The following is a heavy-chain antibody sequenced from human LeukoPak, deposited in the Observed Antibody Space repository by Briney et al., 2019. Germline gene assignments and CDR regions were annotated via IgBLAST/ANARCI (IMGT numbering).Heavy chain of an antibody. CDR3: AQDWNYYGMDV. D-gene: IGHD2-21*01. V-gene: IGHV4-34*01. Sequence: PSDTLSLTCAIYGGSFSGYYWSWIRQPPGKGLEWIGEINHSGSTNYNPSLKSRVTISVDTSKNQFSLKLSSVTAADTAVYYCAQDWNYYGMDVWGQGTTVTVSS. J-gene: IGHJ6*02. CDR2: INHSGST. CDR1: GGSFSGYY.